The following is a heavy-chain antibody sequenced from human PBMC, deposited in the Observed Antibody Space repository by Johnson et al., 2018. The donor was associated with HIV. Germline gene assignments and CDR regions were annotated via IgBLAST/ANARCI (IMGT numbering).Heavy chain of an antibody. Sequence: VQLVESGGGLVQPGGSPRLSCAASEFTFSSYAMHWVRQAPGKGLEWVALISYDGNSKYYAASVKGRLTISRDNAKNTLYLQMNSLRTEDTAVYYCAREGPSERAGFDIWGQGTMVTVSS. CDR3: AREGPSERAGFDI. CDR2: ISYDGNSK. D-gene: IGHD5-24*01. CDR1: EFTFSSYA. V-gene: IGHV3-30-3*01. J-gene: IGHJ3*02.